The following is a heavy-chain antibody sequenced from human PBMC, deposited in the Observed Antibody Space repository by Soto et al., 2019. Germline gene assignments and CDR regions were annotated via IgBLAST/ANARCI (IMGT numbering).Heavy chain of an antibody. CDR2: ISRNGDTT. Sequence: GGSLRLSCAASGFTFSSYGINWVRQAPGKGLEWISYISRNGDTTYYAESVKGRFTISRDNAKDSLHLQMNSLRPDDSAIYYCARVAYWGPGTQVTVSS. J-gene: IGHJ4*02. CDR1: GFTFSSYG. V-gene: IGHV3-48*03. CDR3: ARVAY.